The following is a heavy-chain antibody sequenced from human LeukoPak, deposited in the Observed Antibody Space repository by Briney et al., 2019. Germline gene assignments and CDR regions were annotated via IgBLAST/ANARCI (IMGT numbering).Heavy chain of an antibody. J-gene: IGHJ4*02. CDR3: ARGDSSGYQRNTKFDY. V-gene: IGHV3-13*01. CDR2: IGTAGDT. CDR1: GFTFSSYD. D-gene: IGHD3-22*01. Sequence: GGSLRLSCAASGFTFSSYDMHWVRQTTGKGLEWVSAIGTAGDTYYPGSVKGRFTISRENAKNSLYLQMNSLRAGDTAVYYCARGDSSGYQRNTKFDYWGQGTLVTVSS.